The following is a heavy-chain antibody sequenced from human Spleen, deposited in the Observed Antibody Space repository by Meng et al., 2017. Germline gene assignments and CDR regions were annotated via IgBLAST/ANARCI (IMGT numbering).Heavy chain of an antibody. CDR1: DYTFTGYG. J-gene: IGHJ4*02. CDR3: ARGTPGRSYSDY. D-gene: IGHD3-10*01. CDR2: LGAHDGDT. V-gene: IGHV1-18*01. Sequence: QVQPVQSGPEVKKPGASVNVSCKASDYTFTGYGVSWVRQAPGQGLEWMAWLGAHDGDTSHAPKFQGGVTVSADRPTATAYMELRSLRSDDTAVYYCARGTPGRSYSDYWGQGTLVTVSS.